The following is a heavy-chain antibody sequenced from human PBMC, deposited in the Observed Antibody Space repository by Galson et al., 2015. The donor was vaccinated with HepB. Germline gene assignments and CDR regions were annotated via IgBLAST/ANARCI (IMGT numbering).Heavy chain of an antibody. CDR2: IDPSGGST. Sequence: SVKVSCKASGDTFTRYYMHWVRQAPGQGLEWMGIIDPSGGSTSYAQKFQGRVTMTRDTSTSTVHMELSGLRSEDTAVYYCSISESAFDIWGQGTMVTVSS. J-gene: IGHJ3*02. D-gene: IGHD3-3*02. CDR1: GDTFTRYY. V-gene: IGHV1-46*01. CDR3: SISESAFDI.